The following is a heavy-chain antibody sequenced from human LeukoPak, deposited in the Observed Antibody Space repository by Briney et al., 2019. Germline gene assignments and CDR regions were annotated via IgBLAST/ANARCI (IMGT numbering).Heavy chain of an antibody. CDR3: AKRGVVIRVILVGFHKEAYYFDS. Sequence: GGSLRLSCAVSGITLSNYGMSWVRQAPGKGLEWVAGIGGSSGVTNYADSVKGRFTISRDSAKNTLYLQMNSLRAGDTAVYFCAKRGVVIRVILVGFHKEAYYFDSWGQGALVTVSS. CDR2: IGGSSGVT. CDR1: GITLSNYG. V-gene: IGHV3-23*01. D-gene: IGHD3-10*01. J-gene: IGHJ4*02.